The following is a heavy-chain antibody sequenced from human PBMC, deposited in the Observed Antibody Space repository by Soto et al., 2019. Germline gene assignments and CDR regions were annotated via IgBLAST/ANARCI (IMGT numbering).Heavy chain of an antibody. D-gene: IGHD1-20*01. V-gene: IGHV4-59*01. CDR1: GGSLSSYY. CDR3: ARVLGSPHINHFDY. J-gene: IGHJ4*02. Sequence: PSETIPLPCTVSGGSLSSYYWSWIRQPPGKGLEWIGYIYYSGSTNYNPSLKSRVTISVDTSKNQFSLKLSSVTAADTAVYYCARVLGSPHINHFDYWGQGTLVTVSS. CDR2: IYYSGST.